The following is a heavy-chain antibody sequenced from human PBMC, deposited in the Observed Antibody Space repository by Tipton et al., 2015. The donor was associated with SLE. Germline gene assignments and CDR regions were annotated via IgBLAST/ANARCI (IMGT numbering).Heavy chain of an antibody. V-gene: IGHV4-34*01. CDR2: INHSGST. D-gene: IGHD5-12*01. CDR3: ASVIGAVDIVATIRAFDI. J-gene: IGHJ3*02. CDR1: GGSFSGYY. Sequence: TLSLTCAVYGGSFSGYYWSWIRQPPGKGLEWIGEINHSGSTNYNLSLKSRVTISVDTSKNQFSLKLSSVTAADTAVYYCASVIGAVDIVATIRAFDIWGQGTMVTVSS.